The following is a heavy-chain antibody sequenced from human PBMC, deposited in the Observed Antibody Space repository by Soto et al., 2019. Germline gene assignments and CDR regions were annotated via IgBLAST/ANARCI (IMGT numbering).Heavy chain of an antibody. Sequence: GGSLRLSCAASGFTFSSYGMHWVRQAPGKGLEWVAVIWYDGSNKYYADSVKGRFTISRDNSKNTLYLQMNSLRAEDTAVYYCARDLDSGGDYYFDYWGQGTLVTVSS. CDR1: GFTFSSYG. CDR3: ARDLDSGGDYYFDY. J-gene: IGHJ4*02. D-gene: IGHD4-17*01. V-gene: IGHV3-33*01. CDR2: IWYDGSNK.